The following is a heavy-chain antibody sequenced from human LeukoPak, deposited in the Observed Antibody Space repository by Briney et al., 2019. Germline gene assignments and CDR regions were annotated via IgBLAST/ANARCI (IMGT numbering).Heavy chain of an antibody. CDR3: ARVLGRLERQSDLDF. J-gene: IGHJ4*02. Sequence: NPGGSLRLSCAASGFTFSSYSMNWVRQAPGKGLEWVSSIDPSSYYIYYGDSVKGRSAISRDNAKNSLYLQINSLRAEDTAVYYCARVLGRLERQSDLDFWGQGTLVTVSS. CDR1: GFTFSSYS. V-gene: IGHV3-21*01. CDR2: IDPSSYYI. D-gene: IGHD1-1*01.